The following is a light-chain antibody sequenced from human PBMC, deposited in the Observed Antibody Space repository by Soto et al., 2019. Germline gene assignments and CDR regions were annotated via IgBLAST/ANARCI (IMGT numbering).Light chain of an antibody. J-gene: IGLJ2*01. V-gene: IGLV2-14*03. CDR3: SSYTSNTTPV. Sequence: QSVLTQHASVSGSPGQSITISCTGTSSDVGAYNFVSWYQQHPGKAPKLMIYDVNNRPSGVSERFSGSKSANTASLTISGLQAEDEADYYCSSYTSNTTPVFGGGTKLTVL. CDR2: DVN. CDR1: SSDVGAYNF.